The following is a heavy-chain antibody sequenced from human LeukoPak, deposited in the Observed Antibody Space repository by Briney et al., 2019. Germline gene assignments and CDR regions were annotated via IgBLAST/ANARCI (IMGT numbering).Heavy chain of an antibody. CDR1: GYTFTSYD. CDR2: MNPNSGNT. Sequence: ASVKVSCKASGYTFTSYDINWVRQATGQGLEWMGWMNPNSGNTGHAQKFQGRVTMTRNTSISTAYMELSSLRSEDTAVYYCARAIYDSSGYYFYYYGMDVWGQGTTVTVSS. CDR3: ARAIYDSSGYYFYYYGMDV. V-gene: IGHV1-8*01. D-gene: IGHD3-22*01. J-gene: IGHJ6*02.